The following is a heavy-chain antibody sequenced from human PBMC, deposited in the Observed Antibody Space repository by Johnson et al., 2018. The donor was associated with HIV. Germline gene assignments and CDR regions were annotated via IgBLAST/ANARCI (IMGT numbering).Heavy chain of an antibody. J-gene: IGHJ3*02. Sequence: QVQLVESGGGVVKPGRSLRLSCAASGFTFSSYAMHWVRQAPGKGLEWVAVISYDGSNKYYADSVKGRFTISRDNSKNTLYLQMNSLRAEDTAVYYCARGGDGYRGDAFDIWGQGTMVTVSS. CDR3: ARGGDGYRGDAFDI. CDR2: ISYDGSNK. D-gene: IGHD5-24*01. V-gene: IGHV3-30-3*01. CDR1: GFTFSSYA.